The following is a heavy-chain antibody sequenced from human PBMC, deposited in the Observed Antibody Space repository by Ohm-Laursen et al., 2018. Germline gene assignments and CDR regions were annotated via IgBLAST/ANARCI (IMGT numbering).Heavy chain of an antibody. D-gene: IGHD2-8*01. CDR1: GFTFSSYG. V-gene: IGHV3-33*06. Sequence: SLRLSCAASGFTFSSYGMHWVRQAPGKGLEWVAAIWYDGSNKYYADSVKGRFTISRDNSKNTLYLQMNSLRAEDTAVYYCAKVSAVVLGYGRGDWFDPWGQGTLVTVSS. CDR3: AKVSAVVLGYGRGDWFDP. CDR2: IWYDGSNK. J-gene: IGHJ5*02.